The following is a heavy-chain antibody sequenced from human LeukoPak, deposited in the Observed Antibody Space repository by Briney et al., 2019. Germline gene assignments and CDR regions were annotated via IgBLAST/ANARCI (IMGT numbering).Heavy chain of an antibody. J-gene: IGHJ4*02. CDR3: ARGVGYCSSTSCYSDY. CDR2: MNPNSGNT. Sequence: ASVKVSCKASGYTFTSHDINWVRQASGQGLEWMGWMNPNSGNTGYAQKFQGRVTMTRNTSISTAYMELSSLRSEDTAVYYCARGVGYCSSTSCYSDYWGQGTLVTVPS. D-gene: IGHD2-2*01. CDR1: GYTFTSHD. V-gene: IGHV1-8*01.